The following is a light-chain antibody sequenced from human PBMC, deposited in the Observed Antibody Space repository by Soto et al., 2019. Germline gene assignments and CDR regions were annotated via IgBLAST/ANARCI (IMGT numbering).Light chain of an antibody. CDR3: QQYDNLPPYT. CDR2: DAS. Sequence: DIQMTQSPSSLSASVGDRVTITCQASQAISNYLNWYQQKPGKAPKLLIYDASYLETGVPSRFSGSGSGTDFSFTISSLQPEDVATYYCQQYDNLPPYTFGQGTKLAIK. CDR1: QAISNY. J-gene: IGKJ2*01. V-gene: IGKV1-33*01.